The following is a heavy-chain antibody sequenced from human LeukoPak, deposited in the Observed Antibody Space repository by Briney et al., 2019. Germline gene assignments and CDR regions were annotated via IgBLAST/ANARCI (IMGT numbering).Heavy chain of an antibody. V-gene: IGHV1-58*01. CDR1: GFTFTSYA. Sequence: SVTLSCTASGFTFTSYAVKWVRQARGQGLEWIGWIFVGSGNTNYAQKFQERLTINRDMSTSTAYMELSSLRSEDTAVYYCATDDVTTGTKTALGYWGQGTLVTVSS. D-gene: IGHD1-1*01. J-gene: IGHJ4*02. CDR3: ATDDVTTGTKTALGY. CDR2: IFVGSGNT.